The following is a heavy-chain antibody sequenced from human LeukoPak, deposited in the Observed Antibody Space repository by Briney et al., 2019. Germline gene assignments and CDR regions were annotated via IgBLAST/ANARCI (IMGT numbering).Heavy chain of an antibody. D-gene: IGHD1-26*01. Sequence: GGSLRLSCAASGFTFSSYAMSWVRQAPGKGLEWVSGVSGRGDHTYYADSVKGRFTISRDNSKNTLYLQMNSLRVEDTAIYYCAKDKSYTGSYFDYWGQGSLVTVSS. J-gene: IGHJ4*02. CDR1: GFTFSSYA. CDR2: VSGRGDHT. CDR3: AKDKSYTGSYFDY. V-gene: IGHV3-23*01.